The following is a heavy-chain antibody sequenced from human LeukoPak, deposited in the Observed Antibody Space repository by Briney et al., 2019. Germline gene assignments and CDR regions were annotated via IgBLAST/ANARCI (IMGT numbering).Heavy chain of an antibody. CDR1: GFPFSSYA. CDR2: INSDGSST. V-gene: IGHV3-74*01. D-gene: IGHD2-15*01. CDR3: ALIKIADTDFDY. Sequence: PGGSLRLSCSASGFPFSSYAMHWVRQAPGKGLVWVSRINSDGSSTSYADSVKGRFTISRDNAKNTLYLQMNSLRAEDTAVYYCALIKIADTDFDYWGQGTLVTVSS. J-gene: IGHJ4*02.